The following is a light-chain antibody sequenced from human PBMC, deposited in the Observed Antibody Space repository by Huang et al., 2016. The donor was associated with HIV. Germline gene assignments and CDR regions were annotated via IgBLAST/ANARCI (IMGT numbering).Light chain of an antibody. CDR3: QQYNDWPPLT. J-gene: IGKJ4*01. CDR1: HSVYSY. Sequence: EIEMTQSPATLSVSPGERATLSCRASHSVYSYLDWYQQKSGQAPRLLIYDASTRATGISAKFNGTGSGTEFSLSITNLQSEDFAVYYCQQYNDWPPLTFGGGTKVEI. V-gene: IGKV3-15*01. CDR2: DAS.